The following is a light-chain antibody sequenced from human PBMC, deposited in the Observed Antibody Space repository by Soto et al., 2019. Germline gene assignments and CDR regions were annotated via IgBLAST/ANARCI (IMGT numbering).Light chain of an antibody. CDR1: QSISSW. J-gene: IGKJ1*01. CDR3: QQYNSYSRT. V-gene: IGKV1-5*01. Sequence: DIQMTQSPSTLSASVGDRVTITCRASQSISSWLAWYQQKPGKAPKLLIYDASSLESGVPSRFSGSGSGTEFTLTISSLQPDDFATYYRQQYNSYSRTFGKGTKVDI. CDR2: DAS.